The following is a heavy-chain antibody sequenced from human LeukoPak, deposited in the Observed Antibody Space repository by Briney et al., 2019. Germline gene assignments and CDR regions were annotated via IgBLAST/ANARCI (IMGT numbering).Heavy chain of an antibody. V-gene: IGHV3-23*01. Sequence: GGSLRLSCAASGFTFSSYAMSWVRQAPGKGLEWVSVISGSGGSTYNADSVKGRFTISRDNSKNTLYLQMNSLRAEDTAVYYCAKGGGSGYYSHFDYWGQGTLVTVSS. J-gene: IGHJ4*02. D-gene: IGHD3-22*01. CDR1: GFTFSSYA. CDR2: ISGSGGST. CDR3: AKGGGSGYYSHFDY.